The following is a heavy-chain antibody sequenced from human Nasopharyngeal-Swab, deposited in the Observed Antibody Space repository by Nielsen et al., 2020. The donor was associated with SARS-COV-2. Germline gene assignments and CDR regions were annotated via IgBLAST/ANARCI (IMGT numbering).Heavy chain of an antibody. J-gene: IGHJ5*02. CDR2: INAGNGNT. V-gene: IGHV1-3*01. CDR1: GYTFTTYA. Sequence: ASVKVSCKASGYTFTTYAIHWVRQAPGQRPEWMGWINAGNGNTKYSQKLQGRVTITRDTSASTAYMELSSLRSEDTAVYYCARDSSSGLRYFDWLSPGYNWFDPWGQGTLVTVSS. CDR3: ARDSSSGLRYFDWLSPGYNWFDP. D-gene: IGHD3-9*01.